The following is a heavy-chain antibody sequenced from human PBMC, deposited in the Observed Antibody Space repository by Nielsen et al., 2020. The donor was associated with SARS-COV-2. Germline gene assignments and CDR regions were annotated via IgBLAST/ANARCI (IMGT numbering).Heavy chain of an antibody. V-gene: IGHV1-69*13. CDR1: GYTFTGYY. CDR2: IIPIFGTA. D-gene: IGHD1-14*01. CDR3: AGAVYHYGMDV. J-gene: IGHJ6*02. Sequence: SVKVSCKASGYTFTGYYMHWVRQAPGQGLEWMGGIIPIFGTANYAQKFQGRVTITADESTSTAYMELSSLRSEDTAVYYCAGAVYHYGMDVWGQGTTVTVSS.